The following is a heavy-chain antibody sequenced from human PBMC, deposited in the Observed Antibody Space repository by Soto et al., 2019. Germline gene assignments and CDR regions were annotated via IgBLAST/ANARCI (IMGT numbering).Heavy chain of an antibody. D-gene: IGHD4-17*01. CDR2: TYYRSKWYN. CDR1: GDSVSSNSAA. Sequence: SQTLSLTCAISGDSVSSNSAAWNWIRQSPSRGLEWLGRTYYRSKWYNDYAVSVKSRITINPDTSKNQFSLQLNSVTPEDTAVYYCARDHRMTTVVTPSGYYYGMDVWGQGTTVTAP. J-gene: IGHJ6*02. CDR3: ARDHRMTTVVTPSGYYYGMDV. V-gene: IGHV6-1*01.